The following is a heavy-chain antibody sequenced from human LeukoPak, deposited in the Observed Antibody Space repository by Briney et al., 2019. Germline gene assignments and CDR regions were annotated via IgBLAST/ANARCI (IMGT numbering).Heavy chain of an antibody. J-gene: IGHJ3*02. CDR3: ARSLSGTSLHAFDI. Sequence: SETLSLTCTVSGGSITNYYWSWVRQPAGKGLEWIGRIYSSGSTNYNPSLKSRVTMSVDTSKNQFSLKLTSVTAADTALYYCARSLSGTSLHAFDIWGQGTMVTVSS. CDR1: GGSITNYY. D-gene: IGHD3-10*01. CDR2: IYSSGST. V-gene: IGHV4-4*07.